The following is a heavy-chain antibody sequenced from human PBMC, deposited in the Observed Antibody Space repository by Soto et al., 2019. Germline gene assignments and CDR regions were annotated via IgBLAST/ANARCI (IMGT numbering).Heavy chain of an antibody. J-gene: IGHJ4*02. CDR2: IFYSGYT. CDR1: GGSISSSNYY. V-gene: IGHV4-39*01. CDR3: ARPGYYDDFYFDF. Sequence: PSEALSLTCTVSGGSISSSNYYWGWIRQPPGKGLEWIGSIFYSGYTYYNPSLKSRVTISVDTSKNQFSLKLNSVTAADTAVYYCARPGYYDDFYFDFWGQGALVTVS. D-gene: IGHD3-3*01.